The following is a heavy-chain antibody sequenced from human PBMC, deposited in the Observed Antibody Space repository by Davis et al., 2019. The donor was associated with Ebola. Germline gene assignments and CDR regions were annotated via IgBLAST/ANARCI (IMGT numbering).Heavy chain of an antibody. J-gene: IGHJ4*02. V-gene: IGHV5-51*01. D-gene: IGHD3-3*02. CDR1: GYTFTTYW. CDR2: IYPGDSDT. CDR3: ARRGGWSGAFLDY. Sequence: GESLKISCKGSGYTFTTYWNGWVRQMPGKGLEWMGIIYPGDSDTRYSPSFQGQVTSPAEKSISTAYLQGSSLKASDTAMYYCARRGGWSGAFLDYWGQGTLVTVSS.